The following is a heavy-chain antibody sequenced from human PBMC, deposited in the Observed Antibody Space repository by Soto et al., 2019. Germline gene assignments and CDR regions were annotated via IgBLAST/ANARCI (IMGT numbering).Heavy chain of an antibody. CDR2: ISGSGGST. Sequence: EVQLLESGGGLVQPGGSLRLSCAASGFTFSSYAMSWVRQAPGKGLEWVSAISGSGGSTYYADSVKGRFTISRDNSKNTLYLQMNSLRAEDTAVYYCARSYYDFWSGYGWPVGYWGQGTLVTVSS. CDR3: ARSYYDFWSGYGWPVGY. J-gene: IGHJ4*02. V-gene: IGHV3-23*01. CDR1: GFTFSSYA. D-gene: IGHD3-3*01.